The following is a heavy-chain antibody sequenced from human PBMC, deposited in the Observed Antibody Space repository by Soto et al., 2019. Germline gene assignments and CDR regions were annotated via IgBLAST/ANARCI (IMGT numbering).Heavy chain of an antibody. V-gene: IGHV1-18*01. D-gene: IGHD3-10*01. CDR1: GYTFTSYG. CDR3: ARGRDCRGVICYDYGMDV. J-gene: IGHJ6*02. CDR2: ISAYNGNT. Sequence: GASVKVSCKASGYTFTSYGISWVRQAPGQGLEWMGWISAYNGNTSYAQKLQGRVTMTTDTSTSTAYMELRSLRSDDTAVYYCARGRDCRGVICYDYGMDVWGQGTTVTVS.